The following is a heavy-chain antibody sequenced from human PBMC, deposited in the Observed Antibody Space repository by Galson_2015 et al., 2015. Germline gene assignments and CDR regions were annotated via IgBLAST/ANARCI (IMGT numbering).Heavy chain of an antibody. CDR3: ARDFIFRCSSTSCYASVGKRGMGYGMDV. Sequence: SLRLSCAASGFTFSSYGMHWARQAPGKGLEWVAVIWYDGSNKYYADSVKGRFTISRDNSKNTLYLQMNSLRAEDTAVYYCARDFIFRCSSTSCYASVGKRGMGYGMDVWGQGTTVTVSS. D-gene: IGHD2-2*01. J-gene: IGHJ6*02. CDR2: IWYDGSNK. CDR1: GFTFSSYG. V-gene: IGHV3-33*01.